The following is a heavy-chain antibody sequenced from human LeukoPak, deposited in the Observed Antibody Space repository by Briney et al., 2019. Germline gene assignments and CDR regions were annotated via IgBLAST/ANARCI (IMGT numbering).Heavy chain of an antibody. CDR2: IYSGGST. D-gene: IGHD1-26*01. V-gene: IGHV3-53*01. Sequence: PGGSLRLSCAASGFTFSNNYLNWVRQAPGKGLEWVSVIYSGGSTYYADSVKGRFTISRDNSKNTLSLQMNSLRAEDTAVYYCARGVWDRGQGTLVTVSS. CDR1: GFTFSNNY. CDR3: ARGVWD. J-gene: IGHJ4*02.